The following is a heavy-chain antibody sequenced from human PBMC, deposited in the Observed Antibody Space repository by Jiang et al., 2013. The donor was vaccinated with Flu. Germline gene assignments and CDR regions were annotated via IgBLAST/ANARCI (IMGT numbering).Heavy chain of an antibody. CDR1: GYTFTDYY. V-gene: IGHV1-2*02. Sequence: SGAEVKKPGASVKVSCKASGYTFTDYYMHWVRQAPGQGLEWMGWINPNSGGTNYAQKFQGRVTMTRDTSISTVYMELSSLRSDDTAVYYCARELPLIFRERGGWLDPWGQGTLVTVSS. CDR3: ARELPLIFRERGGWLDP. CDR2: INPNSGGT. D-gene: IGHD1-26*01. J-gene: IGHJ5*02.